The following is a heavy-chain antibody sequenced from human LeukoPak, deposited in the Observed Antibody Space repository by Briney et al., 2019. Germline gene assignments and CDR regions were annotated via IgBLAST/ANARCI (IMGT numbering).Heavy chain of an antibody. J-gene: IGHJ6*03. D-gene: IGHD3-10*01. CDR2: ISSSGSYT. V-gene: IGHV3-21*03. Sequence: GGSLRLSCAASGFAFNTYTLNWVRQAPGKGLEWVACISSSGSYTYYANSVKGRFTVSRDNAKNSLFLQMNSLKTEDTAVYYCTKGGAYGSGSYYQVDYYYYMDVWGKGTTVTISS. CDR3: TKGGAYGSGSYYQVDYYYYMDV. CDR1: GFAFNTYT.